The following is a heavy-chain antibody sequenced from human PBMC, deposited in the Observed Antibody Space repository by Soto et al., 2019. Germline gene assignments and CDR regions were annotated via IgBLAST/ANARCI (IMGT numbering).Heavy chain of an antibody. CDR1: GYTFSNHA. Sequence: ASVKVSCKASGYTFSNHAMHWERQAPGQGLEWMGIINTSNGNTKYAQKFQGRLTMTRDTSTSTAYMELSSLRSEDTAVYYCARERYYYDSSGYLSGMDVWGQGTTVTVSS. CDR3: ARERYYYDSSGYLSGMDV. CDR2: INTSNGNT. V-gene: IGHV1-3*04. J-gene: IGHJ6*02. D-gene: IGHD3-22*01.